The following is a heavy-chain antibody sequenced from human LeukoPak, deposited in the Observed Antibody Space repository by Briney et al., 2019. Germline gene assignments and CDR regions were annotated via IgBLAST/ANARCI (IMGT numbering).Heavy chain of an antibody. CDR2: IYHSGST. D-gene: IGHD3-22*01. J-gene: IGHJ5*02. CDR1: GYSISSGYY. Sequence: SETLSLTCTVSGYSISSGYYWGWIRQPPGKGLEWIGSIYHSGSTYYNPSLKSRVTISVDTSKNQFSLKLSSVTAADTAVYYCARVRYDSSGYCPTGWFDPWGQGTLVTVSS. V-gene: IGHV4-38-2*02. CDR3: ARVRYDSSGYCPTGWFDP.